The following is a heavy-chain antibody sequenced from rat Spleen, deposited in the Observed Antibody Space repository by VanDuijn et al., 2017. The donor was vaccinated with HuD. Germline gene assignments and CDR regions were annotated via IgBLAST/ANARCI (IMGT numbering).Heavy chain of an antibody. D-gene: IGHD1-11*01. CDR1: GFSLNRNG. CDR2: IWGDGST. J-gene: IGHJ3*01. CDR3: SRSYGGYTQHWFPY. V-gene: IGHV2-1*01. Sequence: QVQLKESGPGLVQPSDTLSLTCTVSGFSLNRNGVGWVRQPLGKGLEWMGGIWGDGSTDYNSSVKSRLSISRDTSKSQVFLKMNSLQMDDTSIYFCSRSYGGYTQHWFPYWGQGTLVTVSS.